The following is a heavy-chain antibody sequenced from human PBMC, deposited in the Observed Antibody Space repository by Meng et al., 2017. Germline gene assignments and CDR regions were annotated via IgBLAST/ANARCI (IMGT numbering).Heavy chain of an antibody. CDR3: ARDSRSRVYFYDSSGYYLWPEDY. D-gene: IGHD3-22*01. J-gene: IGHJ4*02. CDR1: GYTFTSYY. Sequence: QVPRVRFGAWGKRPGASVKVSCKASGYTFTSYYMHGVRQAPGQGLEWMGIINPSGGSTSYAQKFQGRVTMTRDTSTSTVYMELSSLRSEDTAVYYCARDSRSRVYFYDSSGYYLWPEDYWGQGTLVTVSS. V-gene: IGHV1-46*01. CDR2: INPSGGST.